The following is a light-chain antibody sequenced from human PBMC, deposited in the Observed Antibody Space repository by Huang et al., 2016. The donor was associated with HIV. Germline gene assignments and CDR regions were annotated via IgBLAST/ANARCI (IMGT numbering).Light chain of an antibody. J-gene: IGKJ2*01. CDR1: QSISNY. Sequence: DIQMTQSPLSLSASVGDRVTITCRASQSISNYLNWYQHKVGKPPKLLIYGASTLQSVVPSRFSGSGSGTDFTLTINSLQPEDLATYYCHQSYTAETFGQGTKVEIK. CDR2: GAS. CDR3: HQSYTAET. V-gene: IGKV1-39*01.